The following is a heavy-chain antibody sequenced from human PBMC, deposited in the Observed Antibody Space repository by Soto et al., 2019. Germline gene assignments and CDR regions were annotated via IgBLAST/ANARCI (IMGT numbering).Heavy chain of an antibody. D-gene: IGHD3-22*01. CDR1: GGSFSGYY. CDR2: INHSGST. CDR3: ARVFASSELAP. Sequence: SETLSLTCAVYGGSFSGYYWSWIRQPPGKGLEWIGEINHSGSTNYNPSLKSRVTISVDTSKNQFSLKLSSVTATDTAVYYCARVFASSELAPWGQGTLVTVSS. J-gene: IGHJ5*02. V-gene: IGHV4-34*01.